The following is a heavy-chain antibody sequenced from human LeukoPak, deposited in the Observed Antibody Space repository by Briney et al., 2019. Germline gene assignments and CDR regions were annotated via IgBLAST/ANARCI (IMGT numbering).Heavy chain of an antibody. CDR2: LLYDGDTK. V-gene: IGHV3-33*01. CDR3: ARDHRPEIQYYYMDV. CDR1: GFSLSNYG. J-gene: IGHJ6*03. D-gene: IGHD1-14*01. Sequence: RPGGSLRLSCAASGFSLSNYGMHWVRQAPGKGLEWVAALLYDGDTKHYADSVKGRLTISRDISKNTFYLQMNSLTAEDTAVYYCARDHRPEIQYYYMDVWGKGTTVAVSS.